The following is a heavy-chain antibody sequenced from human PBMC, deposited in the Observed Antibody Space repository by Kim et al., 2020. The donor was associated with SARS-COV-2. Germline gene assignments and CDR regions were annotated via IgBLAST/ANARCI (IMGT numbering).Heavy chain of an antibody. CDR1: GYTFTTYG. CDR2: ISASNGDT. Sequence: ASVKVSCKASGYTFTTYGIAWVRQAPGQGLEWMGWISASNGDTNYAQKVQGRVTMTTDTSTSTAYMELRSLRSDDTALYYCARGHSSRPAPIWYWGQGSLVTVSS. CDR3: ARGHSSRPAPIWY. J-gene: IGHJ4*02. V-gene: IGHV1-18*01. D-gene: IGHD2-2*01.